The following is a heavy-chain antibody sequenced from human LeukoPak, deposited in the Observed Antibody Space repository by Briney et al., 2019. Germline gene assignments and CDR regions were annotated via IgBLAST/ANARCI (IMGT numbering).Heavy chain of an antibody. CDR3: ARARFLEWLPYGMDV. V-gene: IGHV1-2*02. D-gene: IGHD3-3*01. Sequence: ASVTVSCKASGYTFTGYYMHWVRQAPGQGLEWTGWINPNSGGTNYAQKFQGRVTMTRDTSISTAYMELSRLRSDDTAVYYCARARFLEWLPYGMDVWGQGTTVTVSS. CDR1: GYTFTGYY. J-gene: IGHJ6*02. CDR2: INPNSGGT.